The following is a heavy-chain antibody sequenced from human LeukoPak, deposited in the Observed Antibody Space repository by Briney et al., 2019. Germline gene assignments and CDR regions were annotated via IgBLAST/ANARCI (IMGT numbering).Heavy chain of an antibody. Sequence: ASVKVSCKASGYTFTGYYMHWVRQAPGQGLEWMGWVNTNTGNPTYAQGFTGRFVFSLDTSVSTAYLQISSLKAEDTAVYYCARDGVAAAGTSDYWGQGTLVTVSS. D-gene: IGHD6-13*01. CDR3: ARDGVAAAGTSDY. CDR1: GYTFTGYY. CDR2: VNTNTGNP. J-gene: IGHJ4*02. V-gene: IGHV7-4-1*02.